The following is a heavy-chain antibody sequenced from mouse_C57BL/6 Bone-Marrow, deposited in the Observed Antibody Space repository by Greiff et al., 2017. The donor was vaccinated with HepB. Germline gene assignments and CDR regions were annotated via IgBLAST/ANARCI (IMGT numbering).Heavy chain of an antibody. CDR1: GYSFTDYN. J-gene: IGHJ3*01. Sequence: LVESGPELVKPGASVKISCKASGYSFTDYNMNWVKQSNGKSLEWIGVINPNYGTTSYNQKFKGKATLTVDQSSSTAYMQLNSLTSEDSAVYYCALYYDYEFAYWGQGTLVTVSA. D-gene: IGHD2-4*01. V-gene: IGHV1-39*01. CDR3: ALYYDYEFAY. CDR2: INPNYGTT.